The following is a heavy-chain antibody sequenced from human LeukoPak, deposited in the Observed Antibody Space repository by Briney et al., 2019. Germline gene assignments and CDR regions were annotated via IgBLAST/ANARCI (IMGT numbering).Heavy chain of an antibody. Sequence: GGSLRLSCAASGFTFSSYWMSWVRQAPGKGLEWVANIKQDGSEKYYVDSVKGRFTISRDNAKNSLYLQMNSLRVEDTAVYYCAKVAKYFYGPETYYFFEQWGQGTPVTASS. D-gene: IGHD3-10*01. CDR2: IKQDGSEK. CDR1: GFTFSSYW. V-gene: IGHV3-7*01. J-gene: IGHJ4*02. CDR3: AKVAKYFYGPETYYFFEQ.